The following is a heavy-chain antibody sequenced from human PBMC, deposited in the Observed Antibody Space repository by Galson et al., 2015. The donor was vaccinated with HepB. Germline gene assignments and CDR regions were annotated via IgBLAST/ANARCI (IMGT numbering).Heavy chain of an antibody. CDR3: ARGGMGGMDV. J-gene: IGHJ6*02. CDR2: ISPNSGNT. V-gene: IGHV1-18*04. D-gene: IGHD3-16*01. CDR1: GYTFTSNG. Sequence: SVKVSCKASGYTFTSNGITWVRQAPGQGLEWMGWISPNSGNTNYAQKLRGRVTMTTDTSTSTAYVELRSLKSDDTAVYYCARGGMGGMDVWGQGTTVTVSS.